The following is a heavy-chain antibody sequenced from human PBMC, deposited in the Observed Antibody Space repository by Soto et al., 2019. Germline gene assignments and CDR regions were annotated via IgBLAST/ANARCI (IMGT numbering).Heavy chain of an antibody. V-gene: IGHV4-59*01. D-gene: IGHD3-22*01. J-gene: IGHJ5*02. Sequence: SETLSLTCTVSGGSISSYYWSWIRQPPGKGLEWIGDIYYSGSTIYKPSLKSRVTISVDTSKNQFSLMLSSVTAADTAVYYCARDGGDYYDSSGPLIWFDPWGQGTRVTVSS. CDR1: GGSISSYY. CDR2: IYYSGST. CDR3: ARDGGDYYDSSGPLIWFDP.